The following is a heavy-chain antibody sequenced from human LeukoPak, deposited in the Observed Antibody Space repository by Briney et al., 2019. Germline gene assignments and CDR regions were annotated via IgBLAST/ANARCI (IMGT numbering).Heavy chain of an antibody. J-gene: IGHJ4*02. CDR2: ISSSGSTI. V-gene: IGHV3-11*04. D-gene: IGHD6-13*01. CDR1: GFTFSDYY. CDR3: ASAEYADSSPFDY. Sequence: PGGSLRLSRAASGFTFSDYYMSWIRQAPGKGLEWVSYISSSGSTIYYADSVKGRFAISRDNAKNSLYLQMNSLRAEDTAVYYCASAEYADSSPFDYWGQGTLVTVSS.